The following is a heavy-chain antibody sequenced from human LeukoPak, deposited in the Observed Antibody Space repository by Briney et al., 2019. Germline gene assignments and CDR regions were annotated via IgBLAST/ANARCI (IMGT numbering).Heavy chain of an antibody. CDR2: ISSNGGST. Sequence: GSLSLSCAASGFTFSSYAMHWVRQAPGKGLEYVSAISSNGGSTYYANSVKGRFTISRDNSKNTLYLQMGSLRAEDMAVYYCARDGAFKLYGSGSYYNYDAFDIWGQGTMVTVSS. CDR1: GFTFSSYA. V-gene: IGHV3-64*01. J-gene: IGHJ3*02. D-gene: IGHD3-10*01. CDR3: ARDGAFKLYGSGSYYNYDAFDI.